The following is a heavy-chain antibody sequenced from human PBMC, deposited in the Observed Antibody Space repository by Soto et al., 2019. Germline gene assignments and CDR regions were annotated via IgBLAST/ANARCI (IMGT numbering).Heavy chain of an antibody. CDR2: IYWDDDK. CDR1: GFSLTTSGVG. V-gene: IGHV2-5*02. CDR3: AHRVLRTVFGLVTTTAIYFDF. D-gene: IGHD3-3*01. J-gene: IGHJ4*02. Sequence: QITLNESGPTQVKPRQTLTLTCTFSGFSLTTSGVGVGWIRQSPGKAPECLALIYWDDDKRYSPSLKSRLTITKDTSKNQVALTMDDLDRADTATYYCAHRVLRTVFGLVTTTAIYFDFWGQGTPVAVSS.